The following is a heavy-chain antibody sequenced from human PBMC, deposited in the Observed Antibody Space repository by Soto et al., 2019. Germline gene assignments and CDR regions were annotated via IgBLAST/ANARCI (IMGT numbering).Heavy chain of an antibody. V-gene: IGHV1-69*06. D-gene: IGHD2-15*01. CDR2: IIPIFGTV. J-gene: IGHJ3*02. CDR1: GGTFSSYA. CDR3: ARDVEGRLFDI. Sequence: QVQLVQSGAEVKKPGSSVKVSCTASGGTFSSYAISWVRQAPGQGLEWMGGIIPIFGTVNYALKFQGRVTITEDKSTSTAYMDLSSLRSEDTAVYYCARDVEGRLFDIWGQGTMVTVSS.